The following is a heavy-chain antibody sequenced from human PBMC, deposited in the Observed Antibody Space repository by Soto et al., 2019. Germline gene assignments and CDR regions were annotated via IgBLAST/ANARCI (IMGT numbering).Heavy chain of an antibody. D-gene: IGHD2-21*01. CDR3: ARGDWPTQMDV. J-gene: IGHJ6*02. V-gene: IGHV4-31*03. CDR2: IYFSGST. Sequence: QVQLQESGPGLVKPSQTLSLTCTVSGGSISGGTYYWSWIRQPPGQGLAWIGYIYFSGSTYYNPSLKRRVIISVDTSKNQFSLRLSSVTAADTAVYYCARGDWPTQMDVWGQGTTVTVSS. CDR1: GGSISGGTYY.